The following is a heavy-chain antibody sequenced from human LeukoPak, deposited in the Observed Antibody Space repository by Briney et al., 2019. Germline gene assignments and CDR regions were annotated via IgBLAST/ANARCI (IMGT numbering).Heavy chain of an antibody. V-gene: IGHV3-15*01. CDR2: IKSRTDGGTT. Sequence: PGGSLRLSCAASGFTFSSYEMNWVRQAPGKGLEWVGRIKSRTDGGTTDHAAPVKGRFTISRDDSENTVYLQMNSLKTEDTAVYYCTTNTAPRMWGQGTLVTVSS. J-gene: IGHJ4*02. D-gene: IGHD2-8*01. CDR1: GFTFSSYE. CDR3: TTNTAPRM.